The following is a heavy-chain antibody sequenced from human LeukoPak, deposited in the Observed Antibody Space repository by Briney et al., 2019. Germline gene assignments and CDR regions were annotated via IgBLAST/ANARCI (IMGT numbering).Heavy chain of an antibody. D-gene: IGHD1-26*01. CDR1: GGSFSGYY. J-gene: IGHJ4*02. V-gene: IGHV4-34*01. CDR3: ARFRIVGARAFDY. Sequence: KPPETLSLTCAVYGGSFSGYYWSWIRQPPGKGLEWIGEINHSGSTNYNPSPKSRVTISVDTSKNQFSLKLSSVTAADMAVYYCARFRIVGARAFDYWGQGTPVTVSS. CDR2: INHSGST.